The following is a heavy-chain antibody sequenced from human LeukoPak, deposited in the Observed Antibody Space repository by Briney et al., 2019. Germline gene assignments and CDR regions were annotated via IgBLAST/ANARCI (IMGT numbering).Heavy chain of an antibody. V-gene: IGHV3-48*01. Sequence: GGSLRLSSAASGFTFSSYSMNWVRQAPGKGLEWISYISSGTITMYYADSVKGRFTISRDNAKNSLYLQMNGLEADDTAVYYCARDLYSSGWYYFDYWGQGTLVTVSS. CDR3: ARDLYSSGWYYFDY. D-gene: IGHD6-19*01. CDR1: GFTFSSYS. J-gene: IGHJ4*02. CDR2: ISSGTITM.